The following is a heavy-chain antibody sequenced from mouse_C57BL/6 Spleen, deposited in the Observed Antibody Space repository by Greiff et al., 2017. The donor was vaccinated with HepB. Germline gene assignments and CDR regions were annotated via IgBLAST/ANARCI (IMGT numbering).Heavy chain of an antibody. V-gene: IGHV5-4*01. CDR3: ARADYDDYFDY. CDR2: ISDGGSYT. Sequence: DVQLQESGGGLVKPGGSLKLSCAASGFTFSSYAMSWVRQTPEKRLEWVATISDGGSYTYYPDNVKGRFTISRDNAKNNLYLQMSHLKSEDTAMYYCARADYDDYFDYWGQGTTLTVSS. D-gene: IGHD2-4*01. CDR1: GFTFSSYA. J-gene: IGHJ2*01.